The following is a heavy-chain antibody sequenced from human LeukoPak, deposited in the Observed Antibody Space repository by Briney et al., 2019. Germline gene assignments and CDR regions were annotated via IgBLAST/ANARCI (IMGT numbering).Heavy chain of an antibody. V-gene: IGHV3-48*03. CDR3: AKDATAVIGTVYMDV. CDR1: GFTFSNYE. J-gene: IGHJ6*03. CDR2: ISNFGDII. Sequence: GGSLRLSCAASGFTFSNYEMNWVRQAPGKGLEWISHISNFGDIIHYADSVEGRFTISRDNAKNSLYLQMNSLRAEDTAVYYCAKDATAVIGTVYMDVWGKGTTVTVSS. D-gene: IGHD4-11*01.